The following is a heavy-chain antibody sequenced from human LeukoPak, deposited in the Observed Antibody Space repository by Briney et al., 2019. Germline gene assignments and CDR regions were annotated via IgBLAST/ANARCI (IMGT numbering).Heavy chain of an antibody. Sequence: SETLSLTCVVYGGSFSDYHWTWIRQPPGKGLEWIGSIYYSGSTYYNPSLKSRVTISVDTSKNQFSLKLSSVTAADTAVYYCARRGIKYSYGSDYWGQGTLVTVSS. J-gene: IGHJ4*02. V-gene: IGHV4-34*01. CDR2: IYYSGST. CDR1: GGSFSDYH. CDR3: ARRGIKYSYGSDY. D-gene: IGHD5-18*01.